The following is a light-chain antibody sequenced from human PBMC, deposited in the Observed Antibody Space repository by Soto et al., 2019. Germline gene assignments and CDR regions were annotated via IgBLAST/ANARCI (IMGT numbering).Light chain of an antibody. J-gene: IGKJ1*01. CDR2: EAS. V-gene: IGKV1-39*01. Sequence: DIQMTQSPSSLSASVGDRVTITCRASQSISNYLNWYQQKPGKAPKVLIYEASNLQSGVPSRFSGSGSGTDVTLTISSLQPEDFATYYCQQSYNTPRTFGQGTKVEIK. CDR1: QSISNY. CDR3: QQSYNTPRT.